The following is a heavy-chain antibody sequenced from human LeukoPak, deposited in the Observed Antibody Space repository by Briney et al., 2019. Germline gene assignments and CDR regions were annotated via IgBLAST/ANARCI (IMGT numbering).Heavy chain of an antibody. CDR1: GVSIRSTSYY. J-gene: IGHJ6*03. D-gene: IGHD2-2*01. CDR3: ARGGVVPAATRLGGYYYYMDV. CDR2: IYYTGST. V-gene: IGHV4-61*01. Sequence: SETLSLTCTVSGVSIRSTSYYWSWIRQPPGKGLEWIGYIYYTGSTNYNPSLKSRVTISVDTSKNQFSLKLSSVTAADTAVYYCARGGVVPAATRLGGYYYYMDVWGKGTTVTISS.